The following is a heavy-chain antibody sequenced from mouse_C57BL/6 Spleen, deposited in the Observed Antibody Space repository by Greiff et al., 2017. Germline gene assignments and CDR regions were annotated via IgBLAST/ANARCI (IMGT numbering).Heavy chain of an antibody. D-gene: IGHD1-2*01. CDR2: IDPETGGT. V-gene: IGHV1-15*01. Sequence: QVQLKESGAELVRPGASVTLSCKASGYTFTDYEMHWVKQTPVHGLEWIGAIDPETGGTAYNQKFKGKAILTADKSSSTAYMELRSLTSEDSAVYYCTRYGWDLAWCAYWGQGTLVTVSA. CDR3: TRYGWDLAWCAY. J-gene: IGHJ3*01. CDR1: GYTFTDYE.